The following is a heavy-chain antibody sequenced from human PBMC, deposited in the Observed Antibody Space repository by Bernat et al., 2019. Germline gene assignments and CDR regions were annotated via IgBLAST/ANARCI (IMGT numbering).Heavy chain of an antibody. Sequence: EGKGGERGGGGGKKGGSRRGGGGGEGERGRKAWMNWVRQAQGKGGEGGGGRESKTDGGTPDYAAPEKGRFTIPKDDSQNTLYLQMNTLKAEDTAVYYCSTVFPCDSRHSCGQGTLVTVSS. D-gene: IGHD3-22*01. J-gene: IGHJ4*02. CDR3: STVFPCDSRHS. V-gene: IGHV3-15*04. CDR2: RESKTDGGTP. CDR1: GERGRKAW.